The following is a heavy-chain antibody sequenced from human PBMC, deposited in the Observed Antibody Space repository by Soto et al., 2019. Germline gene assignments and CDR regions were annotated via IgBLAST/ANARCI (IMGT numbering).Heavy chain of an antibody. CDR1: GFTFSSYD. D-gene: IGHD2-2*01. Sequence: EVQLVESGGGLVQPGGSLRLSCAASGFTFSSYDMHWVRQATGKGLEWVSAIGTAGDTYYPGSVKGRFTISRENAKNSLYLQMNSRRAGDTAVYYCARALLYCSSTSCYRLFGAFDIWGQGTMVTVSS. V-gene: IGHV3-13*01. J-gene: IGHJ3*02. CDR2: IGTAGDT. CDR3: ARALLYCSSTSCYRLFGAFDI.